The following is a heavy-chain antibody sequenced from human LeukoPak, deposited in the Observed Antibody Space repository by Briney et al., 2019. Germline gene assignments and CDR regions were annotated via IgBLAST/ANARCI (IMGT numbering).Heavy chain of an antibody. Sequence: ASVKVSCKASGYTFINYDINWVRQATGQGLEWMGWMNPNNGRTGYAQKFQGRVTMTRNSSISTADMELNTLTSDDTAVYYSARGSWIKGTTSYYYHTAVWGKRTTVTASS. D-gene: IGHD1-7*01. CDR2: MNPNNGRT. J-gene: IGHJ6*03. CDR3: ARGSWIKGTTSYYYHTAV. V-gene: IGHV1-8*01. CDR1: GYTFINYD.